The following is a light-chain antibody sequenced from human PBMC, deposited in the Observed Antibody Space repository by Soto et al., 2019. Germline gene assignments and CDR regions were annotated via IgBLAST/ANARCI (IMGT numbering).Light chain of an antibody. J-gene: IGLJ2*01. CDR1: SSNIGAGYD. Sequence: QSVLTQPPSVSGAPGQRVTISCTGSSSNIGAGYDVHWYQQLPGTAPKLLIYGNSNRPSGVPDRFSGSKSGTSASLAITGLQAEDEADYYCGTWDYSLTAVVFGGGTKVTVL. CDR2: GNS. CDR3: GTWDYSLTAVV. V-gene: IGLV1-40*01.